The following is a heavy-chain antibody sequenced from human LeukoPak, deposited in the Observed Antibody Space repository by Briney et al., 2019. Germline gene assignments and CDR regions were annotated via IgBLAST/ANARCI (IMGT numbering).Heavy chain of an antibody. V-gene: IGHV3-30*04. CDR1: GFTFSSYA. D-gene: IGHD1-1*01. Sequence: GGSLRLSCAASGFTFSSYAMHWVRQAPGKGPEWVAVISYDGSNKYYADSVKGRFTISRDNSKNTLYLQMNSLRAEDTAVYYCARDSAGAYYYYMDVWGKGTTVTVSS. CDR2: ISYDGSNK. J-gene: IGHJ6*03. CDR3: ARDSAGAYYYYMDV.